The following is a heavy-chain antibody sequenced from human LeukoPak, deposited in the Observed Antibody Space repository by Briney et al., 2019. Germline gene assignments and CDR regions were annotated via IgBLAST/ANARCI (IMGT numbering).Heavy chain of an antibody. CDR2: IRSKTGGGTI. D-gene: IGHD5-12*01. Sequence: GGSLRLSCAASGFTFGNAWMSWVRQAPGKGLEGVGRIRSKTGGGTIDYAAPVKGRFTVSRDNSKNTLYLQMSSLKNEDTAVYYCTVAIVAPMWDCWGQGTLVTVSS. V-gene: IGHV3-15*01. CDR3: TVAIVAPMWDC. CDR1: GFTFGNAW. J-gene: IGHJ4*02.